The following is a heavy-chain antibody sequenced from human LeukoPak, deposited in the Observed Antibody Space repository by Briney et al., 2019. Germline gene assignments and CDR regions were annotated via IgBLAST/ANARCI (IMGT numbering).Heavy chain of an antibody. D-gene: IGHD6-19*01. J-gene: IGHJ4*02. CDR1: GGSFSGYY. Sequence: KPSETLSLTCAVYGGSFSGYYWSWIRQPPGKGLEWIGEINHSGSTNYNPSLKSRVTISVDTSKNQFSLKLSSVTAADTAVYYCARVPRAVAGTGGYYFDYWGQGTLVTVSS. CDR2: INHSGST. V-gene: IGHV4-34*01. CDR3: ARVPRAVAGTGGYYFDY.